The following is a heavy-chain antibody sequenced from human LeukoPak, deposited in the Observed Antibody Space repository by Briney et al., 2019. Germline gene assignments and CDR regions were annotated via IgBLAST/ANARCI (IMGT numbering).Heavy chain of an antibody. CDR3: ARWYYDILTGYYNIVQFDY. Sequence: GASVKVSCKASGYTFTSYGISWVRQAPGQGLEWMGCISAYNGNTNYAQKLQGRVTMTTDTSTSTAYMELRSLRSDDTAVYYCARWYYDILTGYYNIVQFDYWGQGTLVTVSS. CDR1: GYTFTSYG. D-gene: IGHD3-9*01. CDR2: ISAYNGNT. V-gene: IGHV1-18*01. J-gene: IGHJ4*02.